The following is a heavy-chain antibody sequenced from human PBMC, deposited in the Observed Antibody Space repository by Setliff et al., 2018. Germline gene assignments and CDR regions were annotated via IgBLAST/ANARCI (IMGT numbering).Heavy chain of an antibody. D-gene: IGHD7-27*01. CDR1: DGVLYGYY. Sequence: ETLSLTCTVSDGVLYGYYWSWIRQPPGKGLEWIGRIYTNGGTNYSPSLKSRVTTSIDTSKNQFSLKLNSVTAADTAFYYCARGPGGATGEGFDIWGQGTMVTVSS. CDR3: ARGPGGATGEGFDI. V-gene: IGHV4-4*07. CDR2: IYTNGGT. J-gene: IGHJ3*02.